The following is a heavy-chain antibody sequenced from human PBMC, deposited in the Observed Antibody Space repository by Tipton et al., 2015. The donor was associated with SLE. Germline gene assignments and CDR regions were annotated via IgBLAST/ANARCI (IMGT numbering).Heavy chain of an antibody. J-gene: IGHJ4*02. CDR3: ARHGILTLVVYF. CDR1: SDSISSDHW. Sequence: TLSLTCAVSSDSISSDHWWTWVRQPPGKGLEWIGQIFHNGIVNYNPSLKSRVTISVDNANQFSLKLSSVTAADTAVYYCARHGILTLVVYFWGQGTLVSVSS. V-gene: IGHV4-4*02. CDR2: IFHNGIV. D-gene: IGHD2-8*02.